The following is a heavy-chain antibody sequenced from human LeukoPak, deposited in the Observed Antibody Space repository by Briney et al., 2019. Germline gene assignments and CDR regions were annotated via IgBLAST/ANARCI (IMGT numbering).Heavy chain of an antibody. Sequence: SETLSLTCTVSGGSISSYYWSSIRQPPGKGLEWIGYIYYSGSTNYTPSLKSRVTISVDTSKNQFSLKLSSVTAADTAVYYCASYCSSTSCGAFDIWGQGTMVTVSS. J-gene: IGHJ3*02. CDR1: GGSISSYY. CDR3: ASYCSSTSCGAFDI. D-gene: IGHD2-2*01. V-gene: IGHV4-59*01. CDR2: IYYSGST.